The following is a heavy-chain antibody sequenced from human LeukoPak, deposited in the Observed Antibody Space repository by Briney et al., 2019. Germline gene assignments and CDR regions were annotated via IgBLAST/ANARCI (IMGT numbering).Heavy chain of an antibody. CDR2: IKQDGSER. CDR1: GFTFSSSW. CDR3: AREFHCSGGTCYIDYYYYAMDV. D-gene: IGHD2-15*01. Sequence: GGSLRLSCVVSGFTFSSSWMSWVRQAPGKGLEWVANIKQDGSERYYVDSVKGRFTISRDNAKNSVYLQMNSLRVEDTAVYYCAREFHCSGGTCYIDYYYYAMDVWGKGTTVTVSS. J-gene: IGHJ6*04. V-gene: IGHV3-7*03.